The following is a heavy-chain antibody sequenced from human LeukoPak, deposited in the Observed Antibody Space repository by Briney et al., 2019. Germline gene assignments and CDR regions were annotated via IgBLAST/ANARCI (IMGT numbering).Heavy chain of an antibody. CDR1: GFTFSSYW. J-gene: IGHJ4*02. D-gene: IGHD6-13*01. Sequence: PGGSLRLSCAASGFTFSSYWMSWVRQAPGKGLEWVANIKQDGSEKYYVDSVKGRFTISRDNAKNSLYLQMNSLRAEDTAVYYCARDSDDRSWNGLFDYWGQGTLVTVSS. CDR2: IKQDGSEK. V-gene: IGHV3-7*01. CDR3: ARDSDDRSWNGLFDY.